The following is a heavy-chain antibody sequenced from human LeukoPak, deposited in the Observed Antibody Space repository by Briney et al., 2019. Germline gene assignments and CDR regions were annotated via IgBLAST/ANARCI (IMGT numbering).Heavy chain of an antibody. D-gene: IGHD1/OR15-1a*01. V-gene: IGHV3-33*01. J-gene: IGHJ3*02. CDR1: GFTFSKYG. CDR3: ARGTWRNAFDI. Sequence: GRSLRLSCAASGFTFSKYGMHWVRQAPGMGLEWVAVIWHDGKNKYYADSVKGRFPISRDNSKNTLYLQMNSLRAEDTAVYYCARGTWRNAFDIWGQGTMVTVSS. CDR2: IWHDGKNK.